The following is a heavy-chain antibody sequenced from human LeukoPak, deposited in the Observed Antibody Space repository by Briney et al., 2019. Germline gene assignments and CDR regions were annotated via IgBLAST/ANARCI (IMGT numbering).Heavy chain of an antibody. CDR2: ISATNGNT. CDR3: ARAITIGGLFDY. V-gene: IGHV1-18*01. Sequence: ASVKVSCKASGYSFTSYGISWVRQAPGQGLEWMGWISATNGNTKYAQRLQGRVTMTTDTSTRTAYMELRSLRSDDTAVYYCARAITIGGLFDYWGQGTLVTVSS. CDR1: GYSFTSYG. D-gene: IGHD3-16*01. J-gene: IGHJ4*02.